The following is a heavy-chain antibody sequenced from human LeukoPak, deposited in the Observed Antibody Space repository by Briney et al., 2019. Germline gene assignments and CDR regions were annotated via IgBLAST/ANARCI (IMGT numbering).Heavy chain of an antibody. D-gene: IGHD6-13*01. V-gene: IGHV1-18*04. Sequence: GRSLRLSCAASEFTFTCYYMHWVRQAPGQGLEWMAWISSLNGDTKYAQKFQGRVTVTTDRSTSTAYMELRSLRSDDTAVYSCARGWDSSSLDRYNWFDPWGQGTLVTVSS. J-gene: IGHJ5*02. CDR3: ARGWDSSSLDRYNWFDP. CDR2: ISSLNGDT. CDR1: EFTFTCYY.